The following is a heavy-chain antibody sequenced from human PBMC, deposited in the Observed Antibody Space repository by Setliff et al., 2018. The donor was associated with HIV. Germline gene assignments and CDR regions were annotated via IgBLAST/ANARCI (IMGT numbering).Heavy chain of an antibody. CDR3: ARGHCSGGSCNGFDI. CDR2: IYTSGST. D-gene: IGHD2-15*01. CDR1: GGSINRSNYY. J-gene: IGHJ3*02. V-gene: IGHV4-61*02. Sequence: PSETLSLTCTVPGGSINRSNYYWGWIRQPAGKGLEWIGRIYTSGSTNYNPSLKSRVTMSVDTSKNQFSLKLSSVTAADTAMYYCARGHCSGGSCNGFDIWGQGTMVTVSS.